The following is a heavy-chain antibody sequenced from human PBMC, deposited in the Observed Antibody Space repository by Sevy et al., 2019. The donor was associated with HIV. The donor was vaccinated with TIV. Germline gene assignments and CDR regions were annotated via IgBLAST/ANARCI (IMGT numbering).Heavy chain of an antibody. CDR3: GTHRRRDGYSYGAFDI. D-gene: IGHD4-4*01. Sequence: GGSLRLSCAASGFTFSNYALSWVRQAPGKGLEWVSAVSGRGGKTYYADSVKGRFTISRDTSNNTLFLHMNSLRAEDTAVYYCGTHRRRDGYSYGAFDIWGQGTMVTVSS. CDR1: GFTFSNYA. V-gene: IGHV3-23*01. CDR2: VSGRGGKT. J-gene: IGHJ3*02.